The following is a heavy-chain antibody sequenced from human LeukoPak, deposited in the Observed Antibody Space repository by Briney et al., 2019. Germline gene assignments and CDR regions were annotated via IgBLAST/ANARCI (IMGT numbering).Heavy chain of an antibody. CDR3: AREEQLGWYYFDY. D-gene: IGHD6-13*01. Sequence: ASVKVSCKASGYTFTSYAMHWVRQAPGQRLEWMGWINAGNGNTKYSQEFQGRVTITRDTSASTAYMELSSLRSEDMAVYYCAREEQLGWYYFDYWGQGTLVTVSS. CDR1: GYTFTSYA. CDR2: INAGNGNT. J-gene: IGHJ4*02. V-gene: IGHV1-3*03.